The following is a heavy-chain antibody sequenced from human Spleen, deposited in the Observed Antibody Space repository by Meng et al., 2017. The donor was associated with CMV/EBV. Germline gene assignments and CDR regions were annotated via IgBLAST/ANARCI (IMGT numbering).Heavy chain of an antibody. D-gene: IGHD6-6*01. V-gene: IGHV1-69*05. J-gene: IGHJ5*02. CDR1: GGTFSSYA. Sequence: SGGTFSSYAISWVRQAPGQGLEWMGGIIPIFGTTNYAQKFQGRVTITTDESTSTAYMELSSLRSEDTAVYYCARDNLQQLVGYNWFDPWGQGTLVTVSS. CDR2: IIPIFGTT. CDR3: ARDNLQQLVGYNWFDP.